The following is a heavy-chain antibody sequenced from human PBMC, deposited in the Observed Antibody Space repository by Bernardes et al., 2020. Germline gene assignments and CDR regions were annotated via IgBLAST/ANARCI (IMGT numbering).Heavy chain of an antibody. CDR1: GGSFSGYY. CDR3: ARVGHIPHGSGSYYDY. V-gene: IGHV4-34*01. D-gene: IGHD3-10*01. Sequence: SETLSLTCAVYGGSFSGYYWSWIRQPPGKGLEWIGEINHSGSTNYNPSLKSRVTISVDTSKNQFSLKLSSVTAADTAVYYCARVGHIPHGSGSYYDYWGQGTLVTVSS. CDR2: INHSGST. J-gene: IGHJ4*02.